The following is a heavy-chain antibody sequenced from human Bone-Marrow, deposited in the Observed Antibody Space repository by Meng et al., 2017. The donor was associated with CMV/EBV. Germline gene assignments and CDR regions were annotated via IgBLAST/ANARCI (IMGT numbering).Heavy chain of an antibody. Sequence: GESLKISCSASGFTFTNYWMTWVRQAPGKGLEWVANIKQDGSVKHYVDSVKGRFTMSRDNAKNSVYLQMNGLRAEDTAVYYCAREYWGPEYWGQGNLVNVDS. V-gene: IGHV3-7*01. CDR3: AREYWGPEY. J-gene: IGHJ4*02. CDR1: GFTFTNYW. CDR2: IKQDGSVK. D-gene: IGHD7-27*01.